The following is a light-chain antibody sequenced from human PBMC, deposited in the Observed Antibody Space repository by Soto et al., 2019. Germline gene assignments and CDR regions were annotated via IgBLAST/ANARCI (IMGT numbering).Light chain of an antibody. CDR3: QQYGSSPWT. V-gene: IGKV3-20*01. CDR2: GAS. J-gene: IGKJ1*01. Sequence: EIVLTQSPGTLSLSPGERVTLSCRASESVSSRSVAWYRQRPGQSPSLLIYGASNRATDIPDRFSGSGSGTDFTLTISRLEPEDFAVYYCQQYGSSPWTFGQGTKVEIK. CDR1: ESVSSRS.